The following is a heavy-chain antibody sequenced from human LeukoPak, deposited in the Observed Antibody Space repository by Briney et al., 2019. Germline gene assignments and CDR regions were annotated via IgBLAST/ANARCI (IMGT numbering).Heavy chain of an antibody. CDR2: IYRSGST. D-gene: IGHD4-23*01. CDR3: ARQRGISYGGNADDGFDV. V-gene: IGHV4-38-2*01. Sequence: SETLSLTCSVSSYSINRGYFWGWIRQPPGKGLEWIGRIYRSGSTSYNPSLKSRVIVSVDTSKNQFSLNLTSVTAADTAVYYCARQRGISYGGNADDGFDVWGQGTMVTVSS. J-gene: IGHJ3*01. CDR1: SYSINRGYF.